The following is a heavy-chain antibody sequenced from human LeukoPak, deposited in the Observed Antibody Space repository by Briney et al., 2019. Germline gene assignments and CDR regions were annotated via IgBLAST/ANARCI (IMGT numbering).Heavy chain of an antibody. V-gene: IGHV1-24*01. Sequence: GASVKVSCKVSGYTLTELSMHWVRQAPGIGLEWMGGFDPENGEIIYAQKFQGRVTMTEDTSTDTAYLELSSLRSEDTAVYYCATPNLIEEPAAQFDYWGQGTLVTVSS. CDR1: GYTLTELS. CDR3: ATPNLIEEPAAQFDY. D-gene: IGHD2-2*01. J-gene: IGHJ4*02. CDR2: FDPENGEI.